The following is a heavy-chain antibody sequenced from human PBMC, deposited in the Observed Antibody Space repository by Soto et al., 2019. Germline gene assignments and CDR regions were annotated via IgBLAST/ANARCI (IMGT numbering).Heavy chain of an antibody. CDR3: ARVPFGSNGVTYFDY. J-gene: IGHJ4*02. CDR1: GGSISSGGYY. Sequence: SETLSLTCTVSGGSISSGGYYWSWIRRHPGKGLEWIGYIYYSGSTYYNPSLKSRVTISVDTSKNQFSLKLTSVTAADTAVYYCARVPFGSNGVTYFDYWGQGTLVTVSS. CDR2: IYYSGST. D-gene: IGHD1-26*01. V-gene: IGHV4-31*03.